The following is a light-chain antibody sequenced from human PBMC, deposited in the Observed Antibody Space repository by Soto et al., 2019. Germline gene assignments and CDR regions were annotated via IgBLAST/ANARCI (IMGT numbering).Light chain of an antibody. CDR1: QSVSNW. CDR3: PQYDTYSRT. V-gene: IGKV1-5*03. Sequence: DIQMTQSPSALSASVGDRVTITCRASQSVSNWLAWYRQKPGEAPKLLIYEGSTLERGVPSSFSGSGSGTEFTLTISSLQPDDVATFYCPQYDTYSRTFGQGTKVEVK. CDR2: EGS. J-gene: IGKJ1*01.